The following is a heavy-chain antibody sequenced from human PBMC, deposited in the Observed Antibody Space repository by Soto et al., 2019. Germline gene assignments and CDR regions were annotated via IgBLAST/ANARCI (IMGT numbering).Heavy chain of an antibody. CDR3: AKAKNDYNWDNRPPFDY. V-gene: IGHV3-23*01. CDR1: GFTFSGYE. J-gene: IGHJ4*02. D-gene: IGHD1-20*01. Sequence: GGSLRLSCAASGFTFSGYEMNWVRQAPGKGLEWVSLISANDVGTYYAESVKTRFTISTDQSRNTVYLQMDSLRADDTAIYYFAKAKNDYNWDNRPPFDYWGQGTLVTVSS. CDR2: ISANDVGT.